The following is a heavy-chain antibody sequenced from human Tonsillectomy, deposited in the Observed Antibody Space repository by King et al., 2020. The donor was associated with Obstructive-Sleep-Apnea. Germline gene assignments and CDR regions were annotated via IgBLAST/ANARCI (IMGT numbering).Heavy chain of an antibody. D-gene: IGHD3-10*01. CDR1: GFTFGNYG. Sequence: VQLVQSGGGVVQPGRSLRLSCAASGFTFGNYGMHWVRQTPGKGLEWVAGTSFDGSNKYYGDSVKGRFTISRDNSKNTLYLQMNSLRPEDTAVYHCAKDDPRVDVVWFGGLFRGMDVWGRGTTVTVSS. V-gene: IGHV3-30*18. CDR2: TSFDGSNK. J-gene: IGHJ6*02. CDR3: AKDDPRVDVVWFGGLFRGMDV.